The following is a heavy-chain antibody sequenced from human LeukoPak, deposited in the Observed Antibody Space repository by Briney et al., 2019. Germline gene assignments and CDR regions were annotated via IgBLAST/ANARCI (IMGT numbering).Heavy chain of an antibody. CDR1: GGSFSGYY. D-gene: IGHD5-18*01. V-gene: IGHV4-34*01. J-gene: IGHJ6*03. CDR2: INHSGST. Sequence: SETLSLTCAVSGGSFSGYYWSWIRQPPGKGLEWIGEINHSGSTNYNPSLKSRVTISVDTSKNQLSLKLSSVTAADTAVYYCARDSRDTAMVPYYYYMDVWGKGTTVTVSS. CDR3: ARDSRDTAMVPYYYYMDV.